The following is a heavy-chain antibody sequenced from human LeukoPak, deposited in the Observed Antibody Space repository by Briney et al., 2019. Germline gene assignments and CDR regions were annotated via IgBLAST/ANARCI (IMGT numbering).Heavy chain of an antibody. J-gene: IGHJ2*01. CDR3: ARDWSSGSYWYFDL. Sequence: PSETLSLTCTVSGGSISSYYWSWIRQPAGKGLELIGRIYTSGSTNYNPSLKSRVTMSVDTSENLFSLKLSSVTAADTAMYYCARDWSSGSYWYFDLWGRGTLVTVSS. CDR2: IYTSGST. CDR1: GGSISSYY. V-gene: IGHV4-4*07. D-gene: IGHD1-26*01.